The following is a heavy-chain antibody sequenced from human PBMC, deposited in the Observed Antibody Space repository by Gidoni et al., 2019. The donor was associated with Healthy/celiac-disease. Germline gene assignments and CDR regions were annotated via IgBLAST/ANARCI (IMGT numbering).Heavy chain of an antibody. V-gene: IGHV4-30-2*01. CDR2: IYHSGST. CDR3: ARLITIFGVVTDYYYGMDV. CDR1: GGSISSGGYS. J-gene: IGHJ6*02. Sequence: QLQLQESGSGLVKPSQTLSLTCAVSGGSISSGGYSWSWIRQPPGKGLEWIGYIYHSGSTYYNPSLKSRVTISVDRDKNQFSLKLSSVTAADKAVYYCARLITIFGVVTDYYYGMDVWGQGTTVTVSS. D-gene: IGHD3-3*01.